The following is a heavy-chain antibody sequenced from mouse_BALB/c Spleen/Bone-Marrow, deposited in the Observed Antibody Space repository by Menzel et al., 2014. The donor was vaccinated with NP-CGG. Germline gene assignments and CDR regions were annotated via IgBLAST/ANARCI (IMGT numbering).Heavy chain of an antibody. V-gene: IGHV5-6*02. CDR3: ARRGNWDGRAAMDY. Sequence: EVKLQESGGDLVKPGGSLKLSCAASGFTFSSYGMSWVRQTPDKRLEWVATINSGGVNTYYIDSAKGRFTISRDNAKNTLYLQMSSLKSEDTAMYHCARRGNWDGRAAMDYWGQGTSVTVSS. CDR2: INSGGVNT. D-gene: IGHD4-1*01. CDR1: GFTFSSYG. J-gene: IGHJ4*01.